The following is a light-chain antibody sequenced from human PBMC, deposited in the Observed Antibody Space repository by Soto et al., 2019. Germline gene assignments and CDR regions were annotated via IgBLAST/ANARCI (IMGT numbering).Light chain of an antibody. J-gene: IGLJ1*01. CDR1: SIDVGSYNY. V-gene: IGLV2-14*01. Sequence: QSVLTQPASVSCSPGQSITISGTGTSIDVGSYNYVSWYQHHPGKAAKLLIYEVSNRPSGVSYRFSGSKSGNTAYLTISGLHAEDEADYYCNSYTGSGIVFGTGTKVTVL. CDR2: EVS. CDR3: NSYTGSGIV.